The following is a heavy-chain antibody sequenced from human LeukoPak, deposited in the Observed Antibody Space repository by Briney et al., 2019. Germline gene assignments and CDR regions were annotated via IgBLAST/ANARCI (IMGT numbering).Heavy chain of an antibody. J-gene: IGHJ6*02. CDR3: ARVVIPRRGYGDYGSYYYYGMDV. D-gene: IGHD4-17*01. Sequence: ASVKVSCKASSYTFTSYGISWVRQAPGQGLEWMGWISAYNGNTNYAQKLQGRVTMTTDTSTSTAYMELRSLRSDDTAVYYCARVVIPRRGYGDYGSYYYYGMDVWGQGTTVTVSS. V-gene: IGHV1-18*01. CDR1: SYTFTSYG. CDR2: ISAYNGNT.